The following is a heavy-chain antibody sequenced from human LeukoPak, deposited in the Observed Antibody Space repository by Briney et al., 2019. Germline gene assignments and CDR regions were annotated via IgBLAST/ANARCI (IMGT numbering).Heavy chain of an antibody. V-gene: IGHV1-69*06. CDR3: VAPSSPDCGGGSCYPRA. D-gene: IGHD2-15*01. CDR1: GGRFSNYA. CDR2: IIPIFGTA. J-gene: IGHJ5*02. Sequence: GASVKVSCKASGGRFSNYAISWVRQAPGQGLEWMGGIIPIFGTANYAQKFQGRVTITADKSTSTAYMELSSLRSEDTAVYYCVAPSSPDCGGGSCYPRAWGQGTLVTVSS.